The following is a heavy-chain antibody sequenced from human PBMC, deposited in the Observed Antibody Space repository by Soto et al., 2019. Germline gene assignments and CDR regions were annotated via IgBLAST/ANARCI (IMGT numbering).Heavy chain of an antibody. CDR1: GGSISSSNW. CDR2: IYHSGST. Sequence: LSLTCAVSGGSISSSNWWSWVRQPPGKGLEWIGEIYHSGSTNYNPSLKSRVTISVDKSKNQFSLKLSSVTAADTAVYYCAKGSGSYYYYYGMDVWGQGTTVTVSS. J-gene: IGHJ6*02. V-gene: IGHV4-4*02. D-gene: IGHD1-26*01. CDR3: AKGSGSYYYYYGMDV.